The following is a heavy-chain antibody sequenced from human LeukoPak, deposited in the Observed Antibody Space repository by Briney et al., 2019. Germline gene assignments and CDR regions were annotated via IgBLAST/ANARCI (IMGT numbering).Heavy chain of an antibody. CDR1: GYTFTNYG. CDR2: ISAYNGNT. V-gene: IGHV1-18*01. J-gene: IGHJ3*02. CDR3: ARQNYVWGSYRPDDAFDI. Sequence: ASVKVSCKASGYTFTNYGISWVRQAPGQGLEWMGWISAYNGNTNYAQRLQGRVTMTTDTSTSTAYMELRSLRSDDTAVYYCARQNYVWGSYRPDDAFDIWGQGTMVTVSS. D-gene: IGHD3-16*02.